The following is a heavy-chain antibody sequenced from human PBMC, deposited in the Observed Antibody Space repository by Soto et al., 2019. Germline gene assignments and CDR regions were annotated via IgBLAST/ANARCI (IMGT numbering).Heavy chain of an antibody. Sequence: PGGSLRLSCAASGFTFSSYEMNWVRQAPGKGLEWVSYISSSGSTIYYADSVKGRFTISRDNAKNSLYLQMNSLRAEDTAVYYCAREESLYSSSSLYNWFDPWGQGTLVTVSS. V-gene: IGHV3-48*03. D-gene: IGHD6-6*01. CDR3: AREESLYSSSSLYNWFDP. CDR1: GFTFSSYE. CDR2: ISSSGSTI. J-gene: IGHJ5*02.